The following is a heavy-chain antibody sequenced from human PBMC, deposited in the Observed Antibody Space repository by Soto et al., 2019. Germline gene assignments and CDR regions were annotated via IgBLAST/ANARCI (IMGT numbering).Heavy chain of an antibody. CDR3: ARRIQLAY. V-gene: IGHV4-59*01. CDR2: ISSSGST. Sequence: QVQLQESGPGLVKPSETLSLTCTVSGGSISSYYWSWIRQPPGKRLEWIGHISSSGSTSYNPSLRCRVSISMDTSKNQFSLNLGSVTAADSAVYYCARRIQLAYWGQGTLVTVSS. J-gene: IGHJ4*02. D-gene: IGHD2-15*01. CDR1: GGSISSYY.